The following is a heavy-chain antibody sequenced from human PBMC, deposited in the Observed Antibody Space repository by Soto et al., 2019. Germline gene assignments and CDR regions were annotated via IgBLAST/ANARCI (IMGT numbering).Heavy chain of an antibody. CDR1: GFTFSSYA. Sequence: GGSLRLSCAASGFTFSSYAVSWVRQAPGKGLEWVSAISGSGGSTYYADSVKGRFTISRDNSKNTLYLQMNSLRAEDTAVYYCAKEEQWLVRGRYYYYYGMDVWGQGTTVTVSS. D-gene: IGHD6-19*01. CDR2: ISGSGGST. J-gene: IGHJ6*02. CDR3: AKEEQWLVRGRYYYYYGMDV. V-gene: IGHV3-23*01.